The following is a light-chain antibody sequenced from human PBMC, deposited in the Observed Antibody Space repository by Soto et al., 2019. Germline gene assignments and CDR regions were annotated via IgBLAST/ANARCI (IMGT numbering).Light chain of an antibody. Sequence: QSALTQPASVSGSPGQSITISCTGTNSDVGAHNLVSWYQHHPGKAPRLLISEVSNRPSGVSNRFSASKSGNTASLTISGLQAEDEADYYCSSYTTSTTVEFGGGTKVTV. CDR3: SSYTTSTTVE. CDR2: EVS. V-gene: IGLV2-14*01. J-gene: IGLJ2*01. CDR1: NSDVGAHNL.